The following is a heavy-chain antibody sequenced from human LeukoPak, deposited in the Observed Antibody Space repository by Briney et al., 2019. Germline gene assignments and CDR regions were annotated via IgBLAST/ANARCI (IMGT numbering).Heavy chain of an antibody. D-gene: IGHD2-2*01. J-gene: IGHJ5*02. CDR1: GGSFSGYY. V-gene: IGHV4-34*01. CDR2: INHSGST. Sequence: SETLSLTCAVYGGSFSGYYWSWIRQPPGKGLEWIGEINHSGSTSYNPSLKSRVTISVDTSKNQFSLKLSSVTAADTAVYYCARYQLLSRSGWFDPWGQGTLVTVSS. CDR3: ARYQLLSRSGWFDP.